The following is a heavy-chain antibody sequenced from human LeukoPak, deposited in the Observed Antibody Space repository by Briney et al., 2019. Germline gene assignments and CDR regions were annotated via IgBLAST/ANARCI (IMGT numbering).Heavy chain of an antibody. J-gene: IGHJ4*02. V-gene: IGHV3-30*02. CDR2: IRYDGSHK. Sequence: GGSLRLSCAASGFTFSSYGIHWVRQAPGKGLGWVAFIRYDGSHKYYADSVKGRFTISRDNSKNTLYLQMNSLRAEDTAVYYCAKGGSYRSQPYFDYWGQGTPVTVSS. CDR3: AKGGSYRSQPYFDY. CDR1: GFTFSSYG. D-gene: IGHD3-16*02.